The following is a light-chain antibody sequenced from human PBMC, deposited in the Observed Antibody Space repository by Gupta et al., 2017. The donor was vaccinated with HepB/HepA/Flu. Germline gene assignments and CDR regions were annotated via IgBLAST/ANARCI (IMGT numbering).Light chain of an antibody. CDR3: QQRCNLPT. Sequence: EIVLTQSPATLSLSPGERATLSCRASQSIGNYLAWFQQKPGQAPRLLIYDASTRATGIPARFKCGGSGKDFTPPISRLEAEDFAVYYCQQRCNLPTFGGGTRVEVK. J-gene: IGKJ4*01. V-gene: IGKV3-11*01. CDR1: QSIGNY. CDR2: DAS.